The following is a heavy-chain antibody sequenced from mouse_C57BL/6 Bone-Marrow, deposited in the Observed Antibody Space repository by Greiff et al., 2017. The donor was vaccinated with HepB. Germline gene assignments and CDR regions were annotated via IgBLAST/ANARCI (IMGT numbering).Heavy chain of an antibody. CDR1: GYTFTSYW. CDR3: APGGLEGFAY. V-gene: IGHV1-52*01. J-gene: IGHJ3*01. D-gene: IGHD2-4*01. CDR2: IDPSDSET. Sequence: QVHVKQPGAELVRPGSSVKLSCKASGYTFTSYWMHWVKQRPIQGLEWIGNIDPSDSETHYNQKFKDKATLTVDKSSSTSYMQLSSLTSEDSAVYYCAPGGLEGFAYWGQGTLVTVSA.